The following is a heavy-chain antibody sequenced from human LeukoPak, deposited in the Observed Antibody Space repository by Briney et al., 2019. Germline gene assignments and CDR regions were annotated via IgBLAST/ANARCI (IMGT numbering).Heavy chain of an antibody. CDR3: AKESHYDSSGYYYSDS. D-gene: IGHD3-22*01. Sequence: GGSLRLSCAASGFTFSSYAMPWVRQAPGKGLEWVAVISYDGSNKYYADSVKGRFTISRDNSKNTLYLQMSSLRAEDTALYYCAKESHYDSSGYYYSDSWGQGTLVTVSS. CDR1: GFTFSSYA. CDR2: ISYDGSNK. V-gene: IGHV3-30-3*01. J-gene: IGHJ4*02.